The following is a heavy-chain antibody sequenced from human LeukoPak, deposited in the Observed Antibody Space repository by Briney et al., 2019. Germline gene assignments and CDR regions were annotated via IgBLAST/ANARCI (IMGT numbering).Heavy chain of an antibody. D-gene: IGHD3-10*01. Sequence: ASVKVSCKASGYTFTSYGISWVRQAPGQGLEWMGWISAYNGNTNYAQKLQGRVTMTTDTSTSTAYMELRSLRSDDPAVYYCARDGLWFGELLFEPWGQGTLVTVSS. J-gene: IGHJ5*02. CDR2: ISAYNGNT. CDR1: GYTFTSYG. V-gene: IGHV1-18*01. CDR3: ARDGLWFGELLFEP.